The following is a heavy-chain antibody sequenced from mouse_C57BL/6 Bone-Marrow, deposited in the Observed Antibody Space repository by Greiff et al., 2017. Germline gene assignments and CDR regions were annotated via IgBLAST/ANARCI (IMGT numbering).Heavy chain of an antibody. CDR2: INPYNGGT. D-gene: IGHD1-1*01. V-gene: IGHV1-19*01. Sequence: DVQLQESGPVLVKPGASVKMSCKASGYTFTDYYMNWVKQSHGKSLEWIGVINPYNGGTSYNQKFKGKATLTVDKSSSTAYMELNSLTSEDSAVYYCARGDYGSPYWYFDVWCTGTTVTVSS. CDR1: GYTFTDYY. J-gene: IGHJ1*03. CDR3: ARGDYGSPYWYFDV.